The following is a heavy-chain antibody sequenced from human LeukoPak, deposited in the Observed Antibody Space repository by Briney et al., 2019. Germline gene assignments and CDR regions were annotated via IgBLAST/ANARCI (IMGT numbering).Heavy chain of an antibody. CDR2: IYYSGST. Sequence: SETLSLTXIVSGGSISSYYWSWIRQPPGKGLEWIGYIYYSGSTNYNPSLKSRVTISVDTSKNQFSLKLISVTSADTAVYYCARSYSSGFFDYWGQGTLVTVSS. J-gene: IGHJ4*02. D-gene: IGHD6-25*01. CDR1: GGSISSYY. CDR3: ARSYSSGFFDY. V-gene: IGHV4-59*01.